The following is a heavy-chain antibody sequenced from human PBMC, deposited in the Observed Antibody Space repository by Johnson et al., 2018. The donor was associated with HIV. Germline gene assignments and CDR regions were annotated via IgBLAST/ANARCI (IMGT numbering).Heavy chain of an antibody. CDR1: GFTFSSYW. J-gene: IGHJ3*02. CDR3: ARDGVYSSPHDAFDI. CDR2: IKQDGSEK. V-gene: IGHV3-7*03. Sequence: VQLVESGGGVVRPGGSLRLSCAASGFTFSSYWMSWVRQAPGKGLEWVANIKQDGSEKYYVDSVKGRFTISRDNAKNSMYLQMDNLRIDDTAIYYCARDGVYSSPHDAFDIWGQGTMVTVSS. D-gene: IGHD6-13*01.